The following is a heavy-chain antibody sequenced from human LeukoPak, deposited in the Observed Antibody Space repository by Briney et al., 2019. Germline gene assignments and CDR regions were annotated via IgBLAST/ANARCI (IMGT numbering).Heavy chain of an antibody. Sequence: GRSLRLSCAASGFTFSSYAMHWVRQAPGKGLEWVAVISYDGSNKYYADSVKGRFTISRDNSKNTLYLQMNSLRAEDTAVYYCARDKWDTAMVPSFDYWGQGTLVTVSS. CDR1: GFTFSSYA. V-gene: IGHV3-30*04. CDR3: ARDKWDTAMVPSFDY. J-gene: IGHJ4*02. D-gene: IGHD5-18*01. CDR2: ISYDGSNK.